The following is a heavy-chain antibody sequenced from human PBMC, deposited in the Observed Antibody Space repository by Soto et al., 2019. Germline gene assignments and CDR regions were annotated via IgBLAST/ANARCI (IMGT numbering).Heavy chain of an antibody. Sequence: SVKVSCKTSGYSFTKYGLHWVRQAPGQRLEWMGWINPGNGDTKYSQKFQGRVTITRDTSATTAYMELSSLRSEDSAVFYCARTDCSSTSCYDYYYYGMDVWGQGTTVTVSS. CDR3: ARTDCSSTSCYDYYYYGMDV. J-gene: IGHJ6*02. D-gene: IGHD2-2*01. CDR1: GYSFTKYG. CDR2: INPGNGDT. V-gene: IGHV1-3*01.